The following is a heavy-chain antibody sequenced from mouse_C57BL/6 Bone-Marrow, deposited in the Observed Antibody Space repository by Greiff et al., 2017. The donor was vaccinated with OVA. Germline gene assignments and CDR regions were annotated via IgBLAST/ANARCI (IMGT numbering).Heavy chain of an antibody. V-gene: IGHV1-26*01. CDR2: VNPNNGGT. D-gene: IGHD2-14*01. CDR3: AREWVYDDDAMDY. Sequence: VHVKQSGPDLVKPGASVKISCKASGYSFTGYYMHWVKQSHGKSLEWIGRVNPNNGGTSYNQKFKGKAILTVDKSSSTAYMELRSLTSEDSAVYYYAREWVYDDDAMDYWGQGTAVTVSS. CDR1: GYSFTGYY. J-gene: IGHJ4*01.